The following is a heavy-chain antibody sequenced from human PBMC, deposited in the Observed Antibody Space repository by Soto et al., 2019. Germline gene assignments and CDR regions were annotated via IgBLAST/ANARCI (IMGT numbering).Heavy chain of an antibody. J-gene: IGHJ1*01. Sequence: GGSLRLSCAASGFTFSSYAMSWVRQAPGKGLEWVSAISGSGGSTYYADSVKGRFTISRDNSKNTLYLQMNSLRAEDTAVYYCAKERGKAAAGTEYFQHWGQDTLVTVSS. CDR3: AKERGKAAAGTEYFQH. V-gene: IGHV3-23*01. D-gene: IGHD6-13*01. CDR1: GFTFSSYA. CDR2: ISGSGGST.